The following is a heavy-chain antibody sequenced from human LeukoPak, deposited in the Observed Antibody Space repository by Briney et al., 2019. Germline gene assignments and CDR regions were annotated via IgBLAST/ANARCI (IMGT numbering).Heavy chain of an antibody. CDR1: GFTFSDYY. D-gene: IGHD6-19*01. Sequence: GGSLRLSCVASGFTFSDYYMSWICQAPGKGLEWVSYISSSGSTIYYADSVKGRFTISRDNAKNSLYLQMNSLRAEDTAVYYCVREQNRRYSSPFDPWGQGTLVTVSS. V-gene: IGHV3-11*01. CDR2: ISSSGSTI. CDR3: VREQNRRYSSPFDP. J-gene: IGHJ5*02.